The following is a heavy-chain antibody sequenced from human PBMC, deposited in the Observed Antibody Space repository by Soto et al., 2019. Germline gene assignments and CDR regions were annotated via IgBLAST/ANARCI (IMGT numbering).Heavy chain of an antibody. CDR2: IRYDGSNK. Sequence: GGSLRLSCAASGFTFSSYGMHWVRQAPGKGQEWVAVIRYDGSNKYYADSVKGRFSISRDNGKNSLYLQLNSLRAEDTSFYYCATAISSPFNNFVFWGQGSLVTVS. V-gene: IGHV3-33*03. CDR3: ATAISSPFNNFVF. D-gene: IGHD2-21*01. CDR1: GFTFSSYG. J-gene: IGHJ4*02.